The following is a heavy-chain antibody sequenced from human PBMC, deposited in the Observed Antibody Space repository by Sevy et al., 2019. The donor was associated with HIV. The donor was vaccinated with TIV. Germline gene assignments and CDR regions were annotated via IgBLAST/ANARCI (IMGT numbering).Heavy chain of an antibody. Sequence: SETLSLTCTVSGGSISSYYWSWIRQPPGKGLEWIGYIYYSGSTNYNPSFKSRVTISLDTSKNQFSLKLSSVTAADTAVYYCARDRDYYDSKAFDIWGQGTMVTVSS. CDR1: GGSISSYY. D-gene: IGHD3-22*01. V-gene: IGHV4-59*01. CDR3: ARDRDYYDSKAFDI. J-gene: IGHJ3*02. CDR2: IYYSGST.